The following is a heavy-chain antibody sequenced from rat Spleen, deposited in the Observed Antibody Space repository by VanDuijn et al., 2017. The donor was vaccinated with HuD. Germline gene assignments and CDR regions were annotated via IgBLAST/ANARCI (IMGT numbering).Heavy chain of an antibody. J-gene: IGHJ1*01. D-gene: IGHD3-1*01. CDR3: ATSPSYWYFDF. Sequence: EVQLVESGGGLVQPGRSLKLSCAASGFTFSDYNMAWVRQAPTKGLEWVAYISAGGDSTYYRDSVKGRFTISRDNAKSTLYLQMDSLRSEDTATYYCATSPSYWYFDFWGPGTMVTVSS. CDR1: GFTFSDYN. CDR2: ISAGGDST. V-gene: IGHV5-27*01.